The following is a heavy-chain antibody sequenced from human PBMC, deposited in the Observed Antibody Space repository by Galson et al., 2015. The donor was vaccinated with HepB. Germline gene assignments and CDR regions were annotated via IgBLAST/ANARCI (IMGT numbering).Heavy chain of an antibody. J-gene: IGHJ4*02. CDR3: ARAVRQWLAFDY. V-gene: IGHV3-33*01. D-gene: IGHD6-19*01. Sequence: SLRLSCAVSGFTFSSYGMHWVRQAPGKGLEWVAVIWYDGSNKYYADSVKGRFTISRDNSKNTLYLQMNSLRAEDTAVYYCARAVRQWLAFDYWGQGTLVTVSS. CDR2: IWYDGSNK. CDR1: GFTFSSYG.